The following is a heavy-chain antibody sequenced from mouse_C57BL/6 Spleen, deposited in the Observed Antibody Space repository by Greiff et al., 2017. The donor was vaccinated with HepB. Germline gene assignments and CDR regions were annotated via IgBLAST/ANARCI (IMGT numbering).Heavy chain of an antibody. Sequence: VQLQQPGAELVKPGASVKLSCKASGYTFTSYWMQWVKQRPGQGLEWIGEIDPSDSYTNYNQKFKGKATLTVDTSSSTAYMQLSSLTSEDSAVYYCARSGTVVATGALQYFDVWGTGTTVTVSS. J-gene: IGHJ1*03. D-gene: IGHD1-1*01. CDR1: GYTFTSYW. CDR2: IDPSDSYT. V-gene: IGHV1-50*01. CDR3: ARSGTVVATGALQYFDV.